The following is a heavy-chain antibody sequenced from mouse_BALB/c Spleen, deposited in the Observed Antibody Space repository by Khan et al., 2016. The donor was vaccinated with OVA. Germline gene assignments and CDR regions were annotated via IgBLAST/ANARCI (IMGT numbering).Heavy chain of an antibody. Sequence: QVQLKESGAELARPGASVKLSCKASGYTFTDYNINWVKQRTGQGLEWIGEIYPGSNNTYYNEKFKGKATLTADNSSRTAYMQLSSLTSEDSAVYFCEREWGAWFPYGGQGTLVTVSA. CDR2: IYPGSNNT. CDR1: GYTFTDYN. CDR3: EREWGAWFPY. J-gene: IGHJ3*01. V-gene: IGHV1-77*01.